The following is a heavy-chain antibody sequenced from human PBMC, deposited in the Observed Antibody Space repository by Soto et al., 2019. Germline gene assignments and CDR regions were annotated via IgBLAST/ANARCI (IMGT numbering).Heavy chain of an antibody. D-gene: IGHD6-6*01. CDR2: TYYRSKWYN. Sequence: PSQTLSLTCAISGDSVSSNSAAWNWIRKSPPRGLEWLGRTYYRSKWYNDYAVSVKSRITINPDTSKNQFSLQLNSVTPEDTAVYYCAYSSSDYYYGMDVWGQGTTVTASS. CDR3: AYSSSDYYYGMDV. CDR1: GDSVSSNSAA. V-gene: IGHV6-1*01. J-gene: IGHJ6*02.